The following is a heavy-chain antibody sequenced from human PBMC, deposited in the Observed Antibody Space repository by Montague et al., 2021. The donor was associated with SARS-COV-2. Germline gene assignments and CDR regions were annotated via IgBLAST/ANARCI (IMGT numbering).Heavy chain of an antibody. J-gene: IGHJ6*02. CDR2: VRRNSNSYAT. CDR3: TRAGQVDAPYYYYAMDV. Sequence: SLRLSCAASGFTFSASAIHWVRQASGKGLEWIGRVRRNSNSYATAYAASVKGRFSISRDDSKNTAYLQMSSLKTEDTAVYYCTRAGQVDAPYYYYAMDVWGQGTTVTVSS. D-gene: IGHD2-15*01. V-gene: IGHV3-73*01. CDR1: GFTFSASA.